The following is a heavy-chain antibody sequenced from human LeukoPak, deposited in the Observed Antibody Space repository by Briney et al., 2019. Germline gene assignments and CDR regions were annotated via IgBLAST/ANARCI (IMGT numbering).Heavy chain of an antibody. CDR2: IYYSGST. J-gene: IGHJ4*02. V-gene: IGHV4-39*01. Sequence: SETLSLTCTVSGRSISSSSYYWGWIRQPPGKGLEWIGSIYYSGSTYYNPSLKSRVTISVDTSKNQFSLKLSSVTAADTAVYYCARTLLPTRGFRPYYFDYWGQGTLVTVSS. CDR3: ARTLLPTRGFRPYYFDY. D-gene: IGHD2-15*01. CDR1: GRSISSSSYY.